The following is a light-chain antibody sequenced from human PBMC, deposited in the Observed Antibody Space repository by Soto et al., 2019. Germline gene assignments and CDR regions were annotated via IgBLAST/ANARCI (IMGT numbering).Light chain of an antibody. Sequence: QSALTQPRSVSGSPGQSVTISCTGTSSDVGGYNYVSWYQQHPGKAPKLMIYDVRNRPSGVSNRFSGSKSGNTASLTISELQAEDEADYYCSSYTSSSTLVFGTGTKVTVL. J-gene: IGLJ1*01. CDR3: SSYTSSSTLV. CDR2: DVR. V-gene: IGLV2-14*03. CDR1: SSDVGGYNY.